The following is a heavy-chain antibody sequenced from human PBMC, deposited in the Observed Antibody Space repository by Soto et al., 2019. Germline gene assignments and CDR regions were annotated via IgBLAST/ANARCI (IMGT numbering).Heavy chain of an antibody. CDR1: GFTVSSNH. J-gene: IGHJ4*02. V-gene: IGHV3-53*01. Sequence: VQLVESGGGLIQPGGSLRLSCAASGFTVSSNHMTWIRQAPGRGPEWVSTIYHGGNTYYADPVKGRFAISRDNSKNMLYLQMNSLRAEDTAVYYCATGVDTAKDGYWGQGTLVTVSS. CDR2: IYHGGNT. CDR3: ATGVDTAKDGY. D-gene: IGHD5-18*01.